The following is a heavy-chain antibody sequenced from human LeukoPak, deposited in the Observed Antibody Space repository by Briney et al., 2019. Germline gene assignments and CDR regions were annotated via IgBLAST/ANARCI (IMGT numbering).Heavy chain of an antibody. J-gene: IGHJ5*02. CDR2: ISGSGGSA. V-gene: IGHV3-23*01. D-gene: IGHD3-22*01. CDR3: ARWRRYDSRGFDP. CDR1: GFTFSSYA. Sequence: PGGSLRLSCAASGFTFSSYAMSWVRQAPGKGLAWVSGISGSGGSAHYADSVKGRFTISRDNSKNTLYLQMNSLRAEDTAVYYCARWRRYDSRGFDPWGQGTLVTVSS.